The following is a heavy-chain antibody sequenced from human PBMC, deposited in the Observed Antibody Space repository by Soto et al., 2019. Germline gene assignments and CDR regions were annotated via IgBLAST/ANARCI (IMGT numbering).Heavy chain of an antibody. CDR2: ICFDGRNK. CDR3: VRDNCGGDCANFHY. V-gene: IGHV3-33*01. Sequence: XGSLRLSCSASGFTFLSCCVHWVRQAPGKGLEWVAVICFDGRNKYYADSVKGRFTISRDNSRNTRFLQMNSLRAEDTAVYYCVRDNCGGDCANFHYWGQGALVTVSS. J-gene: IGHJ4*02. CDR1: GFTFLSCC. D-gene: IGHD2-21*02.